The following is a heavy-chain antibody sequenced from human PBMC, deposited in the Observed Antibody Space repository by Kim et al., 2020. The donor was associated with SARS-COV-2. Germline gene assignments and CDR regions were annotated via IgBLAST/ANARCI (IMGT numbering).Heavy chain of an antibody. CDR3: ARRACGIYEMFGSIFYYFG. CDR1: GFSFNNSP. D-gene: IGHD3-3*02. CDR2: IYAGGNI. V-gene: IGHV3-53*01. Sequence: GGSLRLSCAASGFSFNNSPMTWVRQAPGRGLDWVSFIYAGGNIYYTDSAMGRFTIFRNTSRNTPHLQMNNLRAEDSGLLYCARRACGIYEMFGSIFYYFG. J-gene: IGHJ6*01.